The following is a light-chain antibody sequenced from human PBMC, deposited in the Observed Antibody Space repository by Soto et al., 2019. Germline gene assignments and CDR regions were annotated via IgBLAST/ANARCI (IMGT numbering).Light chain of an antibody. Sequence: QSVLTQPPSASGTPGQRVTMSCSGSSSNIGSNTVNWYQQLPGTASKLLIYTNNQRPSGVPDRFSVSKSGTSASLAISGLQSEDEADYYCAAWDDNLNGWVFGGGTKVTVL. CDR1: SSNIGSNT. V-gene: IGLV1-44*01. CDR2: TNN. J-gene: IGLJ3*02. CDR3: AAWDDNLNGWV.